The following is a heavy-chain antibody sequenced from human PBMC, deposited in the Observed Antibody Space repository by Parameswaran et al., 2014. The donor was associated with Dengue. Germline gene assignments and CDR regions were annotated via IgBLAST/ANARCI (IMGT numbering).Heavy chain of an antibody. CDR3: ARGRMGPNDY. J-gene: IGHJ4*02. D-gene: IGHD3-16*01. CDR2: INHSGST. V-gene: IGHV4-34*01. Sequence: RWIRQPPGKGLEWIGEINHSGSTNYNPSLKSRVTISVDTSKNQFSLKLSSVTAADTAVYYCARGRMGPNDYWGQGTLVTVSS.